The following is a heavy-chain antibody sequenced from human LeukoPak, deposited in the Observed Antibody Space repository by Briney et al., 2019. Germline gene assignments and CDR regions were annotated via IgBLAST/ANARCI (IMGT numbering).Heavy chain of an antibody. CDR2: IYYSGST. J-gene: IGHJ6*03. CDR3: ARADSNYEAFYYYYYMDV. Sequence: SETLSLTCAVSGGSISSYYWSWIRQPPGKGLEWIGYIYYSGSTNYNPSLKSRVTISVDTSKNQFSLKLSSVTAADTAVYYCARADSNYEAFYYYYYMDVWGKGTTVTVSS. D-gene: IGHD4-11*01. V-gene: IGHV4-59*01. CDR1: GGSISSYY.